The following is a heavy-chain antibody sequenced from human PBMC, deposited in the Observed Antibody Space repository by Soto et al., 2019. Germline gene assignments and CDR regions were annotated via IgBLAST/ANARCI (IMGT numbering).Heavy chain of an antibody. V-gene: IGHV3-23*01. J-gene: IGHJ4*02. Sequence: PGGSLRLSCAASGFTFSSYAMSWVRQAPGKGLEWVSAISGSGGSTYYADSVKGRFTISRDNSKNTLYLQMNSLRAEDTAVYYCASPSGDYGTWAFDYWGQGTLVTVSS. CDR2: ISGSGGST. CDR3: ASPSGDYGTWAFDY. D-gene: IGHD4-17*01. CDR1: GFTFSSYA.